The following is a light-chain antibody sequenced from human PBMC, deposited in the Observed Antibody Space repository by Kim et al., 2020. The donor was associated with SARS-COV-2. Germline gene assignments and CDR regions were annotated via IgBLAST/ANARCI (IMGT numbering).Light chain of an antibody. CDR1: QGISSY. V-gene: IGKV1-9*01. CDR2: AAS. J-gene: IGKJ4*01. Sequence: DIQLTQSPSFLSASVGDRVTITCRAIQGISSYLAWYQQKPGKAPKLLIYAASTLQSGVPSRFSGSGSGTEFTLTISSLQPEDFATYYCQQLNSYPRLTFGGGTKVDIK. CDR3: QQLNSYPRLT.